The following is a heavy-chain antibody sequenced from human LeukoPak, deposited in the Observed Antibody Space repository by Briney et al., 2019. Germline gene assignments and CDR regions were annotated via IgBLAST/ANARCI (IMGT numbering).Heavy chain of an antibody. V-gene: IGHV5-51*01. Sequence: GESLEISCKGSGYSFTSYWIGWVRQMPGKGLEWMGIIYPGDSDTRYSPSFQGQVTISADKSISTAYLQWSSLKASDTAMYYCARQFAYYDFWSGYAFWGQGTLVTVSS. CDR2: IYPGDSDT. CDR3: ARQFAYYDFWSGYAF. J-gene: IGHJ4*02. CDR1: GYSFTSYW. D-gene: IGHD3-3*01.